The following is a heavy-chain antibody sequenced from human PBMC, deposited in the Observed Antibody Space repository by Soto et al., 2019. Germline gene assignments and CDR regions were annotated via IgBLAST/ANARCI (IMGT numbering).Heavy chain of an antibody. J-gene: IGHJ4*02. D-gene: IGHD3-3*01. Sequence: ASVKVSCKASGYTFTSYGISWVRQAPGQGLEWMGWISAYNGNTNYAQKLRGRVTMTTDTSTSTAYMELRSLRSDDTAVYYCARGVGVLEWLPHAFDYWGQGTLVTVSS. CDR3: ARGVGVLEWLPHAFDY. CDR1: GYTFTSYG. V-gene: IGHV1-18*01. CDR2: ISAYNGNT.